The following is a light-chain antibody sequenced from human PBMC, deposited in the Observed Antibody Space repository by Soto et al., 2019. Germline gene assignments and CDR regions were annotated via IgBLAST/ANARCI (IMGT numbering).Light chain of an antibody. V-gene: IGKV1-5*01. CDR2: AAS. J-gene: IGKJ1*01. CDR3: QQFSSYST. Sequence: DIQMTQSPSTLSASVGDRVTITCRASQSIDNWLAWYQQNPGKAPKLLIYAASPLETGVPSRFSGSGSGTEFTLTIKSLQPDDFATYYCQQFSSYSTFGQGTKVEIK. CDR1: QSIDNW.